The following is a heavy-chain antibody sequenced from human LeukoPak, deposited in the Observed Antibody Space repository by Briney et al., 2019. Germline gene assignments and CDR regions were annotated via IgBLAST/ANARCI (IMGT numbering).Heavy chain of an antibody. CDR3: ARDVVPSGYGSGSYLDV. J-gene: IGHJ6*04. V-gene: IGHV3-64*01. D-gene: IGHD3-10*01. CDR2: ISSNGGST. Sequence: GGSLRLSCAASGFTFSSYAIHWVRQAPGKGLEYVSAISSNGGSTYYANSVKGRFTISRDNSKNTLYLQMGSLRAEDTAVYYCARDVVPSGYGSGSYLDVWGKGTTVTISS. CDR1: GFTFSSYA.